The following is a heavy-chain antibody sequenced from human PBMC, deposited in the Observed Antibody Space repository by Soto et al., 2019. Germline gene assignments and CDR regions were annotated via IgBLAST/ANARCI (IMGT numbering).Heavy chain of an antibody. CDR2: IIPIFGTA. V-gene: IGHV1-69*13. J-gene: IGHJ3*02. Sequence: SVKVSCKASGGTFSSYAISWVRQAPGQGLEWMGGIIPIFGTANYAQKFQGRVTITADESTSTAYMELSSLRSEDTAVYYCASETYYYDSSGYQDAFDIWGQGTMVTVSS. CDR3: ASETYYYDSSGYQDAFDI. D-gene: IGHD3-22*01. CDR1: GGTFSSYA.